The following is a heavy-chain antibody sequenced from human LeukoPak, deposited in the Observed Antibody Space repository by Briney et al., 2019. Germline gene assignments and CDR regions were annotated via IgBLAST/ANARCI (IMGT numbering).Heavy chain of an antibody. CDR1: GGSFSGYY. J-gene: IGHJ6*03. CDR2: INHSGST. CDR3: ARGIFWYNWNYYYYYMDV. V-gene: IGHV4-34*01. D-gene: IGHD1-1*01. Sequence: KPSETLSLTCAVYGGSFSGYYWSWMRQPPGKGPEWIGEINHSGSTNYNPSLKSRVTISVDTSKNQFSLKLSSVTAADTAVYYCARGIFWYNWNYYYYYMDVWGKGTTVTVSS.